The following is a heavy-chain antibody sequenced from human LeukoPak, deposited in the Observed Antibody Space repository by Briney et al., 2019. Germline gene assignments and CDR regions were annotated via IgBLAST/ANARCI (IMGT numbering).Heavy chain of an antibody. V-gene: IGHV4-39*01. CDR1: GGSITNNAYY. CDR2: IYYSGST. Sequence: PSETLSLTCTVSGGSITNNAYYWAWIRQPPGKGLEWIGSIYYSGSTHYNPSLKSRLTISVDTSKNQFSLKLSSVTAADTAVYYCARGLMVRGVLFDYWGQGTLVTVSS. D-gene: IGHD3-10*01. J-gene: IGHJ4*02. CDR3: ARGLMVRGVLFDY.